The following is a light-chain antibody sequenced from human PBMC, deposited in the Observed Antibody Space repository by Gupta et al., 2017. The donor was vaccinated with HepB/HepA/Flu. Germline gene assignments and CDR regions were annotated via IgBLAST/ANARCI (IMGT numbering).Light chain of an antibody. Sequence: QSALTQPPSASGSPGQSVTISCTGTSSDVGGYNYVSWYQRHPGKAPKVIIYEISKRPSGVPDRFSGSRSGNTASLTVSGLQADDEAEYFCSSYAGSNICVVGTGTTVTVL. CDR1: SSDVGGYNY. CDR2: EIS. V-gene: IGLV2-8*01. CDR3: SSYAGSNICV. J-gene: IGLJ1*01.